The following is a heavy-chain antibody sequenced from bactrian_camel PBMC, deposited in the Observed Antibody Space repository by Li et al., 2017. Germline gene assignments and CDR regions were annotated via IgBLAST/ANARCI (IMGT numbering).Heavy chain of an antibody. CDR2: IVTGSLSLGR. CDR1: GATRR. V-gene: IGHV3-3*01. Sequence: QLVESGGRSVQAGGALTISCAASGATRRMAWFRQAPGKEREGVASIVTGSLSLGRSYADSVKDRFTIARDLAKNTVYLLMNSLKPEDTGIYYCAAATSPVSNQTLSPAAYPYWGQGTQVTVST. D-gene: IGHD5*01. CDR3: AAATSPVSNQTLSPAAYPY. J-gene: IGHJ4*01.